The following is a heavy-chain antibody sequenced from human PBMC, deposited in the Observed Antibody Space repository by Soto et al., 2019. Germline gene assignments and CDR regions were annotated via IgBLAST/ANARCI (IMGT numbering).Heavy chain of an antibody. D-gene: IGHD3-10*01. J-gene: IGHJ4*02. CDR2: IYYSGST. V-gene: IGHV4-30-4*01. CDR3: AGQSMVRGGLLDY. CDR1: GGSISSGDYY. Sequence: QVQLQESGPGLVKPSQTLSLTCTVSGGSISSGDYYWSWIRQPPGKGLEWNGYIYYSGSTYYNPSLNSRVTISVDTSKGQCSLKLISVTAADTAVYYCAGQSMVRGGLLDYWGQGTLVAVSS.